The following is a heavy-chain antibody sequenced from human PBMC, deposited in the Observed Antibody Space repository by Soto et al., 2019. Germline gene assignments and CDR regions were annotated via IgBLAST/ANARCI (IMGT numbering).Heavy chain of an antibody. Sequence: GSPLKLSCAASGFTFGSYAMHWVRQAPGKGLEWVAVISYDGSNKYYADSVKGRFTISRDNSKNTLYLQMNSLRAEDTAAYYCARDLGDIVVVPAASAFDYWGQGTLVTASS. V-gene: IGHV3-30-3*01. CDR2: ISYDGSNK. J-gene: IGHJ4*02. D-gene: IGHD2-2*01. CDR1: GFTFGSYA. CDR3: ARDLGDIVVVPAASAFDY.